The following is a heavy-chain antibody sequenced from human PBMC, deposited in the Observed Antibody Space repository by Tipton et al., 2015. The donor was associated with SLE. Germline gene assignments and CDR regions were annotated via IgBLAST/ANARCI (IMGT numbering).Heavy chain of an antibody. V-gene: IGHV4-34*01. CDR3: ARGWGYDSLYYYYGMDV. CDR1: GGSFSGYY. CDR2: INHSGST. Sequence: TLSLTCAVYGGSFSGYYWTWIRQTPGKGLEWIGEINHSGSTNYNPSLKSRVTISVDTSKNQFSLKLGSVTAADTAMYYCARGWGYDSLYYYYGMDVWGQGTTVTVSS. J-gene: IGHJ6*02. D-gene: IGHD5-12*01.